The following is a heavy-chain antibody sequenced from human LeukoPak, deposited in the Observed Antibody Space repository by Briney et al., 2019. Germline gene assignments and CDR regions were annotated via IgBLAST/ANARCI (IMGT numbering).Heavy chain of an antibody. V-gene: IGHV4-34*01. CDR1: GGSFSGYY. J-gene: IGHJ4*02. D-gene: IGHD3-16*02. CDR2: INHSGST. CDR3: ARGRGDDYVWGSYRPPDY. Sequence: SETLSLTCAVYGGSFSGYYWSWIRQPPGKGLEWIGEINHSGSTDYNPSLKSRVTISVDTSKNQFSLKLSSVTAADTAVYYCARGRGDDYVWGSYRPPDYWGQGTLVTVSS.